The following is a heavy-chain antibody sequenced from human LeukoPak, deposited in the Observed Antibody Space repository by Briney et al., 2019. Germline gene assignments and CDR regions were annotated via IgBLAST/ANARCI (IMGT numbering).Heavy chain of an antibody. Sequence: SETLSLTCTVSGGSISSSSYYWGWIRQPPGKGLEWIGSIYYSGSTYYNPSLKSRVTISVDTSKNQFSLKLSSVTAADTAVYYCARPYYYDSSGYYYLYWGQGTLVTVSS. CDR1: GGSISSSSYY. CDR3: ARPYYYDSSGYYYLY. D-gene: IGHD3-22*01. CDR2: IYYSGST. V-gene: IGHV4-39*07. J-gene: IGHJ4*02.